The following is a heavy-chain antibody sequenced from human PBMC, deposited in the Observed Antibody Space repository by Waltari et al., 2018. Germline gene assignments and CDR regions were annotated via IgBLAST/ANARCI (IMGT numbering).Heavy chain of an antibody. CDR2: IYYSGST. Sequence: QLQLQESGPGLVKPSETLSLTCTVPGGSISSSSYYWGWIRQPPGKGLEWIGSIYYSGSTYYNPSLKSRVTISVDTSKNQFSLKLSSVTAADTAVYYCARQERGYYYYMDVWGKGTTVTVSS. CDR1: GGSISSSSYY. J-gene: IGHJ6*03. CDR3: ARQERGYYYYMDV. V-gene: IGHV4-39*01.